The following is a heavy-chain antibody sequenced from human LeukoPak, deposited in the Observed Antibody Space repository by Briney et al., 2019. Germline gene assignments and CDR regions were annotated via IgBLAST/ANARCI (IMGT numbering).Heavy chain of an antibody. Sequence: ASVKVSCKASGYTFTSYGISWVRQAPGQGHEWVGWISAFNGNTNYAQKLQGRVTLTTETSTSKAYMEVRSLRSDDTAVYYCARVNNYDILSSFDYWGQGTLVTVSS. V-gene: IGHV1-18*01. D-gene: IGHD3-9*01. CDR3: ARVNNYDILSSFDY. CDR2: ISAFNGNT. J-gene: IGHJ4*02. CDR1: GYTFTSYG.